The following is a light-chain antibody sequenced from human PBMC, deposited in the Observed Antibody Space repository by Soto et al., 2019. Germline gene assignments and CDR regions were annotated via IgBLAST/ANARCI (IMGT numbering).Light chain of an antibody. V-gene: IGLV2-14*01. CDR1: SSDVGGHNY. CDR2: EVS. Sequence: QSALTQPASVSGSPGQSITISCTGTSSDVGGHNYVSWYQQHPGKAPKLIIYEVSNRPSGVSNRFSGSKSGNTASLTISGRQAEDEDDYYCNSYTSTSTGVFGTGTKVTVL. CDR3: NSYTSTSTGV. J-gene: IGLJ1*01.